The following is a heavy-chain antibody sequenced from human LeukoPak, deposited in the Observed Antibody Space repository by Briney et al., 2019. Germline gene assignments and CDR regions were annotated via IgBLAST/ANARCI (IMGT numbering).Heavy chain of an antibody. CDR1: GFTFSDYY. D-gene: IGHD5-12*01. J-gene: IGHJ4*02. Sequence: GGSLRLSCAASGFTFSDYYMSWIRQAPGKGLEWVSYISSSGSTIYYADSVKGRFTISRDNAKNSLHLQMNSLRAEDTAVYYCTRGRGYSGYDLVFDYWGQGTLVTVSS. CDR2: ISSSGSTI. CDR3: TRGRGYSGYDLVFDY. V-gene: IGHV3-11*01.